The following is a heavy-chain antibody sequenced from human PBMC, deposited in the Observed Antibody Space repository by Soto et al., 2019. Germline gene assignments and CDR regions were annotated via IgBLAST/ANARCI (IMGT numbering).Heavy chain of an antibody. CDR3: ARGGDRVAGSHRYYYGMDV. J-gene: IGHJ6*02. D-gene: IGHD6-19*01. CDR1: GYTFTSYD. CDR2: MNPNSGNT. V-gene: IGHV1-8*01. Sequence: ASVKVSCKASGYTFTSYDINWVRQATGQGLEWMGWMNPNSGNTGHAQKFQGRVTMTRNTSISTVYMELSSLRSEDTAVYYCARGGDRVAGSHRYYYGMDVWGQGTTVP.